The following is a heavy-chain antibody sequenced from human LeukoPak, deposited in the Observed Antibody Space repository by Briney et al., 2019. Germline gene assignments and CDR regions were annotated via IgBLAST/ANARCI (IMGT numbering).Heavy chain of an antibody. Sequence: GASVKVSCKASGYTFTGYYMHWVRQAPGQGLEWMGWINPNSGGTNYAQKFQGRVTMTRDTSISTAYMELSRLRSDDTAVCYCARYPSSGWYNFDYWGQGTLVTVSS. V-gene: IGHV1-2*02. CDR1: GYTFTGYY. J-gene: IGHJ4*02. CDR2: INPNSGGT. D-gene: IGHD6-19*01. CDR3: ARYPSSGWYNFDY.